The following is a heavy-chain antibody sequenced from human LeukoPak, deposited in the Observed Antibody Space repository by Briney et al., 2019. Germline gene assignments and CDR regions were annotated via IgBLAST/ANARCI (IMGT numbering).Heavy chain of an antibody. CDR2: IWFDGSNK. CDR3: ASAAGPFDN. J-gene: IGHJ4*02. V-gene: IGHV3-33*01. Sequence: GGSLRLSCAASGFTFSAYGMHWVRQAPGKGLEWVAVIWFDGSNKYYADSVKGRFTITRDNSKNTLYLQMNSLRAEDTAVYYCASAAGPFDNWGQGTLVTVSS. CDR1: GFTFSAYG. D-gene: IGHD6-13*01.